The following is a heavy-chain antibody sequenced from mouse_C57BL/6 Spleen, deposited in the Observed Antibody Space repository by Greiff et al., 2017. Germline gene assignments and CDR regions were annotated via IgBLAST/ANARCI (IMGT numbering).Heavy chain of an antibody. V-gene: IGHV1-80*01. J-gene: IGHJ4*01. D-gene: IGHD3-2*02. CDR1: GYAFSSYW. Sequence: VQGVESGAELVKPGASVKISCKASGYAFSSYWMNWVKQRPGKGLEWIGQIYPGDGDTNYNGKFKGKATLTADKSSSTAYMQLSSLTSEDSAVYFCARRSSGYVGAKDYWGQGTSVTVSS. CDR3: ARRSSGYVGAKDY. CDR2: IYPGDGDT.